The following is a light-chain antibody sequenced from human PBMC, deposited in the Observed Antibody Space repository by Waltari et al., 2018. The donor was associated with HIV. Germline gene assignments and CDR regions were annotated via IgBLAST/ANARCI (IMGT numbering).Light chain of an antibody. J-gene: IGLJ3*02. Sequence: QTVVTQEPSFSVSPGGTVTLTCGLSSGSVSSRYYPSWYQKTPGLPPRILFYDPNTRSSGVPDRFSGSILGNKAALTITGAQSDDESDYYCLLYVGTGIWVFGGGTKVTVL. V-gene: IGLV8-61*01. CDR3: LLYVGTGIWV. CDR1: SGSVSSRYY. CDR2: DPN.